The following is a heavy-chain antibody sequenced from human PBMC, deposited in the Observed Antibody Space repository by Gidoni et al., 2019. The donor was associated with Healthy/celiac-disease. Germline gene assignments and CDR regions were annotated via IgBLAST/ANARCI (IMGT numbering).Heavy chain of an antibody. CDR2: SSHAGGSP. V-gene: IGHV3-23*01. CDR3: TRDGKFRTDGFDV. CDR1: GFTFSNYA. D-gene: IGHD1-26*01. J-gene: IGHJ3*01. Sequence: EVQLLESGGGSVQPGGSLRLSCAVSGFTFSNYAMNWVLPAPGQGLAWVSASSHAGGSPYYADTVKGRFTISRDNSKNTLFLEMNNLRAEDTAVYYCTRDGKFRTDGFDVWGPGSMVTVSS.